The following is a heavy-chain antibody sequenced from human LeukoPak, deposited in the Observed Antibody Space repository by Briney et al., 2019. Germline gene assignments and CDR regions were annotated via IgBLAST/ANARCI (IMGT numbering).Heavy chain of an antibody. CDR3: ARGTTAAGAKDYFDY. Sequence: ASVKVSCKASGYTFTGYYMHWVRQAPGQGLEWMGWINPNSGGTNYAQKFQGWVAMTRDTSISTAYMELSRLRSDDTAVYYCARGTTAAGAKDYFDYWGQGTLVTVSS. V-gene: IGHV1-2*04. CDR2: INPNSGGT. CDR1: GYTFTGYY. J-gene: IGHJ4*02. D-gene: IGHD6-13*01.